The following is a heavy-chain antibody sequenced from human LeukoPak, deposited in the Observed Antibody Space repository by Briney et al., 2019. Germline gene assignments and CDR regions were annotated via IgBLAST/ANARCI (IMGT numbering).Heavy chain of an antibody. V-gene: IGHV3-21*04. CDR1: GFTFSSYS. D-gene: IGHD3-9*01. Sequence: GGSLRLSCAASGFTFSSYSMNWVRQAPGKGLEWVSSISSSSSYIYYADSVKGRFTISRDNAKNSLYLQMNSLRAEDTAVYYCAKDRGDYDILTDAFDIWGQGTMVTVSS. CDR3: AKDRGDYDILTDAFDI. CDR2: ISSSSSYI. J-gene: IGHJ3*02.